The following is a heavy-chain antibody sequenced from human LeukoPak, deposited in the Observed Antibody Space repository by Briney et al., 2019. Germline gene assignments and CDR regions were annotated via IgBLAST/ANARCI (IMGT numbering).Heavy chain of an antibody. Sequence: GGTLRLSCEASGLSFSSYGMSWVRQAPGEGLQWVSGFSASDGSRYYADSVKGRFTISRDNSKNTLYLQMNSLRAEDTAVYYCAKNIGGFDYWGQGTLVTVSS. CDR3: AKNIGGFDY. V-gene: IGHV3-23*01. J-gene: IGHJ4*02. CDR2: FSASDGSR. D-gene: IGHD4-23*01. CDR1: GLSFSSYG.